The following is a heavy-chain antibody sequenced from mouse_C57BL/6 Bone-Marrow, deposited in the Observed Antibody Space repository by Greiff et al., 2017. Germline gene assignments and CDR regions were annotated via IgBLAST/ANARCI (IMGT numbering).Heavy chain of an antibody. CDR1: GFTFSSYA. CDR3: ARDGGWLSFDY. J-gene: IGHJ2*01. CDR2: ISDGGSYT. V-gene: IGHV5-4*01. Sequence: DVMLVESGGGLVKPGGSLKLSCAASGFTFSSYAMSWVRQTPEKRLEWVATISDGGSYTYYPDNVKGRFTISRDNAKNNLYLQMSHLKSEDTAMYYCARDGGWLSFDYWGQGTTLTVSS. D-gene: IGHD2-3*01.